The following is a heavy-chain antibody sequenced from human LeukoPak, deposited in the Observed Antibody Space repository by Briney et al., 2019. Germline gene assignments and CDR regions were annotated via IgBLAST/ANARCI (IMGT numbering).Heavy chain of an antibody. V-gene: IGHV4-30-4*08. Sequence: SETLSLTCTVSGGSISSGDYYWSWIRQPPGKGLEWIGYIYYSGSTYYNPSLKSRVTISVDTSKNQFSLKLSSVTAADTAAYYCARVEKVWSENWFDPWGQGTLVTVSS. CDR1: GGSISSGDYY. CDR3: ARVEKVWSENWFDP. J-gene: IGHJ5*02. D-gene: IGHD1-14*01. CDR2: IYYSGST.